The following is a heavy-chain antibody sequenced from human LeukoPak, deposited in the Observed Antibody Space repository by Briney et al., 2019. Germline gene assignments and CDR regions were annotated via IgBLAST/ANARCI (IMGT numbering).Heavy chain of an antibody. CDR3: ARGLGYCSGGSCYSPYGMDV. V-gene: IGHV4-34*01. CDR1: GGSISSYY. Sequence: SETLSLTCTVSGGSISSYYWSWIRQPAGKGLEWIGEINHSGSTNYNPSLKSRVTISVDTSKNQFSLKLSSVTAADTAVYYCARGLGYCSGGSCYSPYGMDVWGQGTTVTVSS. CDR2: INHSGST. D-gene: IGHD2-15*01. J-gene: IGHJ6*02.